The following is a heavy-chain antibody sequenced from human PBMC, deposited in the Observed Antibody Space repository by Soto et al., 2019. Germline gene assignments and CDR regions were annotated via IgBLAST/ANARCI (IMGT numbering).Heavy chain of an antibody. CDR1: GYTFTSYY. D-gene: IGHD6-19*01. CDR3: ARTTAVAGTPEFDY. Sequence: ASVKVSCKASGYTFTSYYISWVRQAPGQGLEWMGWISGYNGNTNYAQKLQGRVTMTTDTSTSTAYMELSSLRPEDTAVYYCARTTAVAGTPEFDYWGQGALVTVSS. CDR2: ISGYNGNT. V-gene: IGHV1-18*01. J-gene: IGHJ4*02.